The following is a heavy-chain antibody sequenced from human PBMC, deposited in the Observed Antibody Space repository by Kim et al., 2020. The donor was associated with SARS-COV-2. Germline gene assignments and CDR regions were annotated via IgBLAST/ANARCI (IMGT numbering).Heavy chain of an antibody. Sequence: SQKFQGRVTITRDTSASTAYMELSSLRSEDTAVYYCARGKHSSWYLGSDYWGQGTLVTVSS. CDR3: ARGKHSSWYLGSDY. J-gene: IGHJ4*02. V-gene: IGHV1-3*01. D-gene: IGHD6-13*01.